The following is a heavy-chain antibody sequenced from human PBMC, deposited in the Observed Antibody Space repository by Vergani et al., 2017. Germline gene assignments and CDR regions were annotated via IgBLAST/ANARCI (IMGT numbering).Heavy chain of an antibody. CDR1: GGSISSYY. D-gene: IGHD3-9*01. CDR3: ARGQGLRYFDWLSPGASYYFDY. CDR2: IYYSGST. V-gene: IGHV4-59*01. Sequence: QVQLQESGPGLVKPSETLSLTCTVSGGSISSYYWSWIRQPPGKGLEWIGYIYYSGSTNYYPSLKSRVTISVDTSKNQFSLKLSSVTAADTAVYYCARGQGLRYFDWLSPGASYYFDYWGQGTLVTVSS. J-gene: IGHJ4*02.